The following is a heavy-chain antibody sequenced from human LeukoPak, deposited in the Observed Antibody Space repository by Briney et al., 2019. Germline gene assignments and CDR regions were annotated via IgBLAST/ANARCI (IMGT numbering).Heavy chain of an antibody. Sequence: GGSLRLSCAASGFTFSSYGMHWVRQAPGKGLEWVAFIRYDGSNKYYADSVKGRFTISRDNSKNTLYLQMNSLRAEDTAVYYCAKVKGRIYSSSWLDYWGQGTLVTVSS. CDR2: IRYDGSNK. CDR3: AKVKGRIYSSSWLDY. J-gene: IGHJ4*02. D-gene: IGHD6-13*01. CDR1: GFTFSSYG. V-gene: IGHV3-30*02.